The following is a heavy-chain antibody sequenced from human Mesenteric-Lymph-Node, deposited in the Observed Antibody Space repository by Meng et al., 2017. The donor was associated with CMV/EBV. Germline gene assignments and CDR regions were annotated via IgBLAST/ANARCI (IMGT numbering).Heavy chain of an antibody. V-gene: IGHV3-74*01. CDR2: INTDGTTT. CDR3: ARNRPPDY. CDR1: GFTFSDYW. J-gene: IGHJ4*02. D-gene: IGHD2/OR15-2a*01. Sequence: LSLTCAASGFTFSDYWMHWVRQSPEKGLEWVSRINTDGTTTTYADSVKGRFTISRDNANNILYLQMNSLRGEDTAVYYCARNRPPDYWGQGTLVTVSS.